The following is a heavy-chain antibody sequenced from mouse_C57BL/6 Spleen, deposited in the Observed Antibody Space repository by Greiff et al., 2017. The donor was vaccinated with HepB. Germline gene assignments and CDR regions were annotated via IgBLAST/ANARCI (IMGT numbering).Heavy chain of an antibody. D-gene: IGHD2-1*01. CDR2: INYDGSST. CDR3: ARRHGIYWYFDV. Sequence: EVKLVESEGGLVQPGSSMKLSCTASGFTFSDYYMAWVRQVPEKGLEWVANINYDGSSTYYLDSLKSRFIISRDNAKNILYLQMSSLKSEDTATYYCARRHGIYWYFDVWGTGTTVTVSS. V-gene: IGHV5-16*02. J-gene: IGHJ1*03. CDR1: GFTFSDYY.